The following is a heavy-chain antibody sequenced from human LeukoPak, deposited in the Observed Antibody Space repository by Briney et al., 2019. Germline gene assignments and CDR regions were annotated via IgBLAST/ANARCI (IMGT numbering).Heavy chain of an antibody. V-gene: IGHV3-23*01. CDR2: IRSDGTT. CDR1: GFTSFNFP. Sequence: PGGSLRLSCAASGFTSFNFPMSWVRKAPGKGLEWVSHIRSDGTTTYADSVKGRFTISRDNSKNTLYLQMNSLRAEDTDVYYCAKDGRYGDYYGMDVWGQGTTVTVSS. D-gene: IGHD4-17*01. CDR3: AKDGRYGDYYGMDV. J-gene: IGHJ6*02.